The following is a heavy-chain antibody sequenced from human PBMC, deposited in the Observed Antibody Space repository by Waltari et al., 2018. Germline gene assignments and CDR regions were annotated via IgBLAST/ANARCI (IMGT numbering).Heavy chain of an antibody. D-gene: IGHD3-16*02. Sequence: EVQLVQSGAEVKKPGESLKISCKGSGYSFTSYWIGWVRQMPGKGLEWMGIIYPGDSDTRYSPSFQCQVTSSADTSISTAYLQWSSLKASDTAMYYCARAPYDYSWGSYRPDAFDIWGQGTMVTVSS. V-gene: IGHV5-51*01. CDR1: GYSFTSYW. CDR2: IYPGDSDT. J-gene: IGHJ3*02. CDR3: ARAPYDYSWGSYRPDAFDI.